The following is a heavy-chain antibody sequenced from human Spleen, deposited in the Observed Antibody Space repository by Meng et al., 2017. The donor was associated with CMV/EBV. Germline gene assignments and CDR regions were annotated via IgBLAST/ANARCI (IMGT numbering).Heavy chain of an antibody. V-gene: IGHV3-21*01. CDR1: GFTFSSYS. J-gene: IGHJ6*02. CDR3: ARGGGVVPAANMDV. Sequence: GGSLRLSCAASGFTFSSYSMNWVRQAPGKGLEWVSSISSSSSYIYYADSVKGRFTISRDNAKNSLYLQMNSLRAEDTAVYYCARGGGVVPAANMDVWGQGTTVTVSS. D-gene: IGHD2-2*01. CDR2: ISSSSSYI.